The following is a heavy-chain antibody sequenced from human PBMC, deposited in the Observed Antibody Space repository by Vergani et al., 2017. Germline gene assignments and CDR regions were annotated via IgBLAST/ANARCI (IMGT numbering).Heavy chain of an antibody. CDR2: IIPILGIA. CDR1: GGTFSSYT. V-gene: IGHV1-69*02. CDR3: AGDRAGHSEGPRLAVNERGGRGYGMDV. D-gene: IGHD3-10*01. J-gene: IGHJ6*02. Sequence: QVQLVQSGAEVKKPGSSVKVSCKASGGTFSSYTISWVRQAPGQGLEWMGRIIPILGIANYAQKFQGRVTITADKSTSTAYMELSSLRSEDTAVYYCAGDRAGHSEGPRLAVNERGGRGYGMDVWGQGTTVTV.